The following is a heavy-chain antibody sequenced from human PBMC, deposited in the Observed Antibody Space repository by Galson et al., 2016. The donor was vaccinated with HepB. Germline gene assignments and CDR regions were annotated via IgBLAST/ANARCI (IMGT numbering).Heavy chain of an antibody. CDR1: GFNFNNYA. Sequence: SLRLSCAASGFNFNNYAMSWVRQAPKKGLVWVSRINIDGNSITYADSVKGRFAISRGNAKNTVHLQMNSLRGEDTAVYYCARGWRTYYRYFEHWGRGALVSVSS. CDR3: ARGWRTYYRYFEH. V-gene: IGHV3-74*01. CDR2: INIDGNSI. D-gene: IGHD1-26*01. J-gene: IGHJ1*01.